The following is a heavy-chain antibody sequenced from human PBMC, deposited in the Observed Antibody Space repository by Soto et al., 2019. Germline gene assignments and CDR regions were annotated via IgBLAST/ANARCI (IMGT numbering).Heavy chain of an antibody. CDR2: ISSSGSTI. V-gene: IGHV3-11*01. CDR1: GFTFSDYY. CDR3: ARVYGGIAARSYVDY. D-gene: IGHD6-6*01. Sequence: GGSLRLSCAASGFTFSDYYMSWIRQAPGKGLEWVSYISSSGSTIYYADSVKGRFTISRDKAKNSLYLQMNSLRAEDTAVYYCARVYGGIAARSYVDYWGQGTLVTVSS. J-gene: IGHJ4*02.